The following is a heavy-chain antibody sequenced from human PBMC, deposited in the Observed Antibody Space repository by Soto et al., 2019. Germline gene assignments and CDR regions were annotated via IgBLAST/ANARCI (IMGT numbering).Heavy chain of an antibody. Sequence: QVQLVESGGGLVKPGGSLRLSCAASGFTFSDYYMSWIRQAPGKGLEWVSYISSSSSYTNYADSVKGRFTISRDNAKYSLYLQMNSRSAEDTAVYYWARVSLAAVDYWGQGTLVTVSS. CDR2: ISSSSSYT. CDR1: GFTFSDYY. CDR3: ARVSLAAVDY. D-gene: IGHD6-13*01. V-gene: IGHV3-11*05. J-gene: IGHJ4*02.